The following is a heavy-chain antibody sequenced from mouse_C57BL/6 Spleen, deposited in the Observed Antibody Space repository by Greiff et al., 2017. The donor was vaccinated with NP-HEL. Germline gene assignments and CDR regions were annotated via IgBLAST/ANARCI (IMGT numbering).Heavy chain of an antibody. J-gene: IGHJ2*01. CDR2: IYPGGGYT. V-gene: IGHV1-63*01. CDR3: AREGTGTSYYLDY. D-gene: IGHD4-1*01. CDR1: GYTFTNYW. Sequence: VKLMESGAELVRPGTSVKMSCKASGYTFTNYWIGWAKQRPGHGLEWIGDIYPGGGYTNYNEKFKGKATLTADKSSSTAYMQFSSLTSEDSAIYYCAREGTGTSYYLDYWGQGTTLTVSS.